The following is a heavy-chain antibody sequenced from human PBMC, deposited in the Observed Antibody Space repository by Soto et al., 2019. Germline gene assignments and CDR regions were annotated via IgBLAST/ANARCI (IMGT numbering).Heavy chain of an antibody. Sequence: GGSLRLSCTASGFIFGSYGMHWVRQAPGKGLEWVALISYDGTNKYYPDSVKGRFTISRDNPRNMLYLEMNSLRAEDTAIYYCARTPGVITVISAFDHWGQGTPVTVSS. CDR3: ARTPGVITVISAFDH. J-gene: IGHJ4*02. CDR1: GFIFGSYG. D-gene: IGHD3-22*01. V-gene: IGHV3-30*03. CDR2: ISYDGTNK.